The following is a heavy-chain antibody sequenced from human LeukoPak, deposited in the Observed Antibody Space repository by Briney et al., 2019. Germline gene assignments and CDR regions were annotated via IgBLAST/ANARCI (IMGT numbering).Heavy chain of an antibody. CDR1: GFTFSSYG. J-gene: IGHJ5*02. CDR2: ISYDGSNK. V-gene: IGHV3-30*03. D-gene: IGHD6-13*01. Sequence: GRSLRLSCAASGFTFSSYGMHWVRQAPGKGLEWVAVISYDGSNKYYADSVKGRFTISRDNSKNTLYLQMNSLRAEDTAVYYCARETIAAAGKGFDPWGQGTLVTVSS. CDR3: ARETIAAAGKGFDP.